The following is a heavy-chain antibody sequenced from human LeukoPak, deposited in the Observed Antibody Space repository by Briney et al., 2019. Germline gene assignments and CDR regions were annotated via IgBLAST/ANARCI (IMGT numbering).Heavy chain of an antibody. J-gene: IGHJ4*02. CDR2: IWYDGRNK. CDR3: ARAPGRDLDY. CDR1: GFTFSNYD. D-gene: IGHD3-3*01. Sequence: GGSLRLSCAASGFTFSNYDMHWVRQAPGKGLEWVAVIWYDGRNKYYADSVKGRFTISRDNSKSTLYLQMNSLRADDTAVYYCARAPGRDLDYWGQGSLVTVSS. V-gene: IGHV3-33*01.